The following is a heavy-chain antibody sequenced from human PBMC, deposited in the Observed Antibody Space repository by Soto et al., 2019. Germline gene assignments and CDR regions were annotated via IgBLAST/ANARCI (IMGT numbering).Heavy chain of an antibody. D-gene: IGHD3-10*01. J-gene: IGHJ5*02. Sequence: SETLSLTCAVSGGSISSGGYSWSWIRQPPGKGLEWIGYIYHSGTTYYNPSLKSRVTISVDRSKNQFSLKLSSVTAADTAVYYCPRARESSRLFCNWFDPWGQGTLVTVSS. CDR3: PRARESSRLFCNWFDP. CDR2: IYHSGTT. V-gene: IGHV4-30-2*01. CDR1: GGSISSGGYS.